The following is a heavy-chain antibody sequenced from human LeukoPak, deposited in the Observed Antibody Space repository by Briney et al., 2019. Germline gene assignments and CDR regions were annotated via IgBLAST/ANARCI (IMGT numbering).Heavy chain of an antibody. J-gene: IGHJ4*02. Sequence: SETLSLTCTVSGGSISSGGYYWHWVRQHPGKGLEWIGNIYHSGDTDYNPSLRSRVTISVDTSMNQFSLKLNSVTAADTAVYYCARDQQLAHFDSWGQGTLVTASS. CDR3: ARDQQLAHFDS. V-gene: IGHV4-31*03. D-gene: IGHD1-1*01. CDR1: GGSISSGGYY. CDR2: IYHSGDT.